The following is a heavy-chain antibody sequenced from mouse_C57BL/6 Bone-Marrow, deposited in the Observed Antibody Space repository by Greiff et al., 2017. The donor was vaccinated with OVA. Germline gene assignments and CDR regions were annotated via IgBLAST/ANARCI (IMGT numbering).Heavy chain of an antibody. CDR1: GYTFTDYY. D-gene: IGHD1-1*01. CDR2: INPNNGGT. J-gene: IGHJ3*01. CDR3: ARRYYGSSYVGFAY. Sequence: VQLQQSGPELVKPGASVKISCKASGYTFTDYYMNWVKQSHGKSLEWIGDINPNNGGTSYNQKFKGKATLTVDKSSSTAYMELRSLTSEDSAVYYCARRYYGSSYVGFAYWGQGTLVTVSA. V-gene: IGHV1-26*01.